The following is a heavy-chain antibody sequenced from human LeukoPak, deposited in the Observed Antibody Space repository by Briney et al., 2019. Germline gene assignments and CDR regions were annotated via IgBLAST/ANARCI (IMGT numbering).Heavy chain of an antibody. CDR1: GYTLTELS. CDR2: FDPEDGET. V-gene: IGHV1-24*01. J-gene: IGHJ4*02. Sequence: ASVKVSCKVSGYTLTELSMHWVRQAPGKGLEWMGGFDPEDGETIYAQKFQGRVTMTEDTSTDTAYMELSSLRSEDTAVYYCANLRITMVRGVIREGRDFDYWGQGTLVTVSS. CDR3: ANLRITMVRGVIREGRDFDY. D-gene: IGHD3-10*01.